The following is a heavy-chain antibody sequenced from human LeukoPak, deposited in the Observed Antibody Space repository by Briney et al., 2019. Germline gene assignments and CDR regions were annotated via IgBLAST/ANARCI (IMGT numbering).Heavy chain of an antibody. D-gene: IGHD3-10*01. CDR2: INPNSGGT. V-gene: IGHV1-2*02. Sequence: EASVKVSCKASGYTFTGYYMHWVRQAPGQGLEWMGWINPNSGGTNYAQKFQGRVTMTRDTSISTAYMELSRLRSDDTAVYYCVSFPGSGDQHSGWGQGTLVTVSS. CDR1: GYTFTGYY. J-gene: IGHJ4*02. CDR3: VSFPGSGDQHSG.